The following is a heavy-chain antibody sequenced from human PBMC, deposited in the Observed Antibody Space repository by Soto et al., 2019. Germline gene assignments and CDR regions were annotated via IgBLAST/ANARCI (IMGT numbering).Heavy chain of an antibody. Sequence: SETLSLTCAVYGGSFSGYYWSWIRQPPGKGLEWIGEINHSGSTNYNPSLKSRVTISVDTSKNQFSLKLSSVTAADTAVYYCARAKGIAVAGYSYWGQGTLVTVSS. CDR3: ARAKGIAVAGYSY. CDR1: GGSFSGYY. V-gene: IGHV4-34*01. J-gene: IGHJ4*02. CDR2: INHSGST. D-gene: IGHD6-19*01.